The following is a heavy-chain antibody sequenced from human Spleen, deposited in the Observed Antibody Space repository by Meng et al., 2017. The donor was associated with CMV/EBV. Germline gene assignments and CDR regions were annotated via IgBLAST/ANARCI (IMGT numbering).Heavy chain of an antibody. CDR3: ATVRSSGLYGMDV. CDR1: AYTFSDYY. Sequence: ASVKVSCKVSAYTFSDYYIHWVQQAPGKGLEWMGLVDPADGETIYAENFQGRVTITADTSTDTAYMELSSLRSEDTAVYYCATVRSSGLYGMDVWGQGTTVTVSS. CDR2: VDPADGET. V-gene: IGHV1-69-2*01. J-gene: IGHJ6*02.